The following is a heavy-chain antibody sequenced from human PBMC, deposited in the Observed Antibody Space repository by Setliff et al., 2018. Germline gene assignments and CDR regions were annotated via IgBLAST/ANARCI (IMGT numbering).Heavy chain of an antibody. Sequence: SETLSLTCTVSDDSISSRRYYWGWFRQPAGKELEWIGQIYTSWSTNYNPSLKSRVTISLDTSKNQFSLSLSSVTAADAAVYFCARESATIGEFPLYYFDKWGQGIPVTVSS. D-gene: IGHD3-10*01. V-gene: IGHV4-61*09. CDR2: IYTSWST. CDR1: DDSISSRRYY. J-gene: IGHJ4*02. CDR3: ARESATIGEFPLYYFDK.